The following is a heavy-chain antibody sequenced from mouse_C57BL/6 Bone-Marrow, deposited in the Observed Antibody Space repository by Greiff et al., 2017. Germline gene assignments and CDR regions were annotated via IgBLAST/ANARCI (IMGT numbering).Heavy chain of an antibody. Sequence: EVKLEESGGGLVQPKGSLKLSCAASGFSFNTYAMNWVRQAPGKGLEWVARIRSKSNNYATYYADSVKDRFTISRDDSESMLYLQMKNLKTEDTAMYYCVRGYAWFAYWGQGTLVTVSA. D-gene: IGHD2-2*01. J-gene: IGHJ3*01. CDR3: VRGYAWFAY. CDR2: IRSKSNNYAT. CDR1: GFSFNTYA. V-gene: IGHV10-1*01.